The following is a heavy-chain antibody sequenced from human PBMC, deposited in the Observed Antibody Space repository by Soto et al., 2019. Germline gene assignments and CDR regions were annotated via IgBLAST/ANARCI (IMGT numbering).Heavy chain of an antibody. Sequence: ASVKVSCKASGYAFTSYYMHWVRQAPGQGLEWMGIINPSGGSTSYAQKFQGRVTMTRDTSTSTVYMELSSLRSEDTAVYYCARDAYDYGDFAGIGYWGQGTLVTVSS. CDR3: ARDAYDYGDFAGIGY. CDR2: INPSGGST. CDR1: GYAFTSYY. D-gene: IGHD4-17*01. J-gene: IGHJ4*02. V-gene: IGHV1-46*01.